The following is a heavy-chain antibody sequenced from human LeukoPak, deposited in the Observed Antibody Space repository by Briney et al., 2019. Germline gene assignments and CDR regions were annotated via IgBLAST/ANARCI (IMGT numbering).Heavy chain of an antibody. CDR3: ARLNSPGWFDP. Sequence: SETLSLTCAVYGGSFSGYYWSWIRQPPGKGLEWIGEINHSGSTYYSPALKSRLTISVDTSKNQFSLKLSSVTAADTAVYYCARLNSPGWFDPWGQGTLVTVSS. J-gene: IGHJ5*02. CDR2: INHSGST. V-gene: IGHV4-34*01. CDR1: GGSFSGYY.